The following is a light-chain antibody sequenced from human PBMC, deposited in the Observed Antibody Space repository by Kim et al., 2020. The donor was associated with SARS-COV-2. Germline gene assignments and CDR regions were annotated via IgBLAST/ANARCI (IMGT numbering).Light chain of an antibody. CDR1: SSDVGGYNY. J-gene: IGLJ3*02. CDR3: CSYAGSYTWV. V-gene: IGLV2-11*01. CDR2: DVT. Sequence: QSALTQPRSVSGSPGQSVTISCTGTSSDVGGYNYVSWYQQHPVKAPKLIIYDVTKRPSGVPDRFSGSKSGDTASLTISELQGDDEADYYCCSYAGSYTWVFGGGTQLTVL.